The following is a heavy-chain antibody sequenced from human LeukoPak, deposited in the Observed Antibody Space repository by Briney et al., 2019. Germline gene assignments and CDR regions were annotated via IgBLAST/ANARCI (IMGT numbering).Heavy chain of an antibody. D-gene: IGHD6-19*01. J-gene: IGHJ4*02. V-gene: IGHV4-34*01. Sequence: PETLSLTCAVYGGSSSGYYWTWIRHPPGKGLEWIGQINDIGSTNYNPSLKSRVTISVQTSKNQFSLKLTSVTAADTAVYYCARKSSGWYFTYWGQGTLVTVSS. CDR3: ARKSSGWYFTY. CDR2: INDIGST. CDR1: GGSSSGYY.